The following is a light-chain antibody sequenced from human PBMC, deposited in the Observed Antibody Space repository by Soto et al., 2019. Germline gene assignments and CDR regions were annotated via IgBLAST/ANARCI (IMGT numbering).Light chain of an antibody. CDR2: AAS. Sequence: DIQMTQSPSSLSASVGDRVTITCRASQSISSYLNWYQQKPGKAPKLLIYAASSLQSGVPSRFSDSGSGTYLALTISSLQPEDFATYSCQQSYSTTRTFGQGTKVEIK. V-gene: IGKV1-39*01. CDR1: QSISSY. J-gene: IGKJ1*01. CDR3: QQSYSTTRT.